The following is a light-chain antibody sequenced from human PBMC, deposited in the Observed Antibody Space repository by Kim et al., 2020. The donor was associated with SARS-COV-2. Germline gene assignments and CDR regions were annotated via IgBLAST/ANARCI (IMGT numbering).Light chain of an antibody. CDR2: GKN. J-gene: IGLJ2*01. Sequence: VALGQTVRITCQGDSLRPYYTTWFLRRPGQAPIVVFYGKNHRPSGIPDRFSGSSSGNTASLTISATQAGDEADYYCNSRDNNDNVLFGGGTRLTVL. V-gene: IGLV3-19*01. CDR3: NSRDNNDNVL. CDR1: SLRPYY.